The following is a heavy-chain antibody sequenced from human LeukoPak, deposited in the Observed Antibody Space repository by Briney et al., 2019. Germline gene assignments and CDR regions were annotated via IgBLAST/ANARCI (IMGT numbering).Heavy chain of an antibody. CDR1: GGSISSYY. Sequence: SETLSLTCTVSGGSISSYYWSWIRQPPGKGLEWIGYIYYSGSTNYNPSLKSRVTISVDTSKNQFSLKLSSVTAADTAVYYCARQIGGNAFDIWGQGTMVTVSS. V-gene: IGHV4-59*08. J-gene: IGHJ3*02. CDR2: IYYSGST. D-gene: IGHD1-14*01. CDR3: ARQIGGNAFDI.